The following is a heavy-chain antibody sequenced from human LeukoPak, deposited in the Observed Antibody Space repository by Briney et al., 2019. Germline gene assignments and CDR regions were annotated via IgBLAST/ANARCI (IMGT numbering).Heavy chain of an antibody. CDR3: AKDSMGGSLDY. CDR1: GFTFTTYG. V-gene: IGHV3-30*18. J-gene: IGHJ4*02. Sequence: GGSLRLSCAASGFTFTTYGMHWVRQPPGKGLEWVALISHDGNHAFYAESVKGRFTIPRHNSNTTLYLQLNSLRVEDTAVYYWAKDSMGGSLDYWGQGSLVTVSS. D-gene: IGHD3-16*01. CDR2: ISHDGNHA.